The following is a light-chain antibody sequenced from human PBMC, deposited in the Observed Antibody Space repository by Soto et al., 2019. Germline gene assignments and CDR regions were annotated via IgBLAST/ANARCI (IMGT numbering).Light chain of an antibody. Sequence: DIVMTQSPDSLAVSLGERATINCKSSQSVLYSSNNKNYLAWYQQKPGQPPKLLIYWASTRGSGVPDRFRGRGSGTDFTLTTSSLQAEDGADYYCQQYYSTLLTFGGGTKVEIK. CDR3: QQYYSTLLT. CDR1: QSVLYSSNNKNY. CDR2: WAS. J-gene: IGKJ4*01. V-gene: IGKV4-1*01.